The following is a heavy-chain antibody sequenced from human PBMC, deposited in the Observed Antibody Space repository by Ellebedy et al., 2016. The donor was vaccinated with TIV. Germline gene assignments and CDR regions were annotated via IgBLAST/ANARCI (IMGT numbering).Heavy chain of an antibody. V-gene: IGHV1-46*01. CDR2: IKPSADST. D-gene: IGHD1-26*01. CDR3: ARGILGTTSGLSDHHTGNWFDP. Sequence: AASVKVSCKASGYTFTSYYMHWVRQAPGQGLEWMGIIKPSADSTDYAQKFQGRVTMTSDTSTSTVYMELTSLRSEDTAVYYCARGILGTTSGLSDHHTGNWFDPWGQGTRVTVSS. CDR1: GYTFTSYY. J-gene: IGHJ5*02.